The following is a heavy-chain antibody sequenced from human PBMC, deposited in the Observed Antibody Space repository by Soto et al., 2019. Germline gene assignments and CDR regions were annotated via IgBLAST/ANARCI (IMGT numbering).Heavy chain of an antibody. V-gene: IGHV4-59*01. CDR3: ARRPGNSYGLFDY. CDR1: GDSMFNYY. D-gene: IGHD5-18*01. Sequence: QVQLQESGPGLVKPSETLSLTCTVSGDSMFNYYWSWLRQPPGKGLEWIGSIYYTGTTKYNQSLESRVTITIDTLKTQFSLKLSFVTAADTALYYCARRPGNSYGLFDYWGQGTLVPVSS. J-gene: IGHJ4*02. CDR2: IYYTGTT.